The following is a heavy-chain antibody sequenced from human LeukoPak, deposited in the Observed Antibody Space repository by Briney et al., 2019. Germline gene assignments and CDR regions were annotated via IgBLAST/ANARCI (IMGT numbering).Heavy chain of an antibody. D-gene: IGHD3-22*01. J-gene: IGHJ4*02. Sequence: ASVKVSCKASGYTFTGYYMHWVRQAPGQGLEWMGWINPNSGGTNYAQKFQGRVTMTRDTSISTAYMELSRLRSDDTAVYYCARSGVLGDSSGYYYVYYFDYWDQGTLVTVSS. CDR1: GYTFTGYY. CDR3: ARSGVLGDSSGYYYVYYFDY. V-gene: IGHV1-2*02. CDR2: INPNSGGT.